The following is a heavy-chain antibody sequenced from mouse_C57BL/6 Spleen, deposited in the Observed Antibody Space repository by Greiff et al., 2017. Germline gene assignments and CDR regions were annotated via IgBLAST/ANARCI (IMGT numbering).Heavy chain of an antibody. CDR1: GFTFSSYT. V-gene: IGHV5-9*01. Sequence: EVQGVESGGGLVKPGGSLKLSCAASGFTFSSYTMSWVRQTPEKRLEWVATISGGGGNTYYPDSVKGRFTISRDNAKNTLYLQMSSLRSEDTALYYCARHETRWYFDVWGTGTTVTVSS. CDR2: ISGGGGNT. J-gene: IGHJ1*03. CDR3: ARHETRWYFDV.